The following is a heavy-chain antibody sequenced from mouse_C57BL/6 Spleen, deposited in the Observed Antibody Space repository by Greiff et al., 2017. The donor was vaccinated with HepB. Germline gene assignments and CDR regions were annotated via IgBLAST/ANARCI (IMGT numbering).Heavy chain of an antibody. CDR3: ARGGTTGEFDF. CDR1: GYAFSSSW. J-gene: IGHJ1*03. CDR2: IYPGDGDT. Sequence: QVQLQQSGPELVKPGASVKISCKASGYAFSSSWMNWVKQRPGKGLEWIGRIYPGDGDTNYNGKFKGKATLTADKSSSTAYMQLSSLTTEDSAVYFCARGGTTGEFDFWGTGTTVTVSS. D-gene: IGHD1-1*01. V-gene: IGHV1-82*01.